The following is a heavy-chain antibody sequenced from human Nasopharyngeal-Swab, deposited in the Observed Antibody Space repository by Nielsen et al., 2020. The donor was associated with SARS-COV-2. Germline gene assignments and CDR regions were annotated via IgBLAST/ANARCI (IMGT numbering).Heavy chain of an antibody. Sequence: GGSLRLSCAASGFTFSNYGMHWVRQAPGKGLEWVAVISYDGNIKSYADSVRGRFLISRDNSHDTLYLQMSRLRTEDRAVYYCAKAFGEDQLAEDAVDAWGQGTMVTVSS. CDR3: AKAFGEDQLAEDAVDA. CDR1: GFTFSNYG. J-gene: IGHJ3*01. D-gene: IGHD3-16*01. V-gene: IGHV3-30*18. CDR2: ISYDGNIK.